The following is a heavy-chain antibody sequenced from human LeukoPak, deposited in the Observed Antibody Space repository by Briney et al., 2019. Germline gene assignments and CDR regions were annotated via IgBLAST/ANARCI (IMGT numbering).Heavy chain of an antibody. J-gene: IGHJ4*02. Sequence: PGGSLRLSCAASGFTFSNAWLSWVRQAPGKGLEWVGRIKSKPNGETTDYAAPVKGRFTISRDDSKNTLFLQMNSLIAEDTAVYYCTTTVGYSGYDWGYWGQGTLVIVSS. CDR1: GFTFSNAW. D-gene: IGHD5-12*01. CDR2: IKSKPNGETT. CDR3: TTTVGYSGYDWGY. V-gene: IGHV3-15*01.